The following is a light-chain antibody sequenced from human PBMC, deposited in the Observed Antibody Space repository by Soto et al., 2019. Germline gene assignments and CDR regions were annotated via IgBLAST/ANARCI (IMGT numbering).Light chain of an antibody. CDR2: EVS. CDR1: SSDVGGYNY. V-gene: IGLV2-14*01. CDR3: SSYTSISTLV. J-gene: IGLJ1*01. Sequence: QSVLTQPASVSGSPGQSITISCTGTSSDVGGYNYVSWYQQHPGKAPKLMIYEVSSRPSGISNRFSGSNSGNTASLTISGLQAEDEADYYCSSYTSISTLVFGTGTKLTVL.